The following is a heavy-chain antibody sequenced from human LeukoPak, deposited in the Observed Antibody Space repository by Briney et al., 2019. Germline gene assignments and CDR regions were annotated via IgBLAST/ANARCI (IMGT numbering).Heavy chain of an antibody. V-gene: IGHV4-31*03. CDR1: GGSISSGGYY. CDR3: ARGLTGRTNSHWFDP. CDR2: IYYSRST. D-gene: IGHD3-9*01. J-gene: IGHJ5*02. Sequence: SETLSLTCTVSGGSISSGGYYLSWIRQHPGKHLDQIGYIYYSRSTYYNPSLKSRVTISVDTSKNQFSQKLSSVTAADTAVYYCARGLTGRTNSHWFDPWGQGTLVTVSS.